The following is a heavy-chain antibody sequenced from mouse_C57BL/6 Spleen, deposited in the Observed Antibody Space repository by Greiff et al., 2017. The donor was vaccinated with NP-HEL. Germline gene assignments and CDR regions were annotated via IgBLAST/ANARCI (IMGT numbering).Heavy chain of an antibody. CDR2: ISPSDSAT. D-gene: IGHD1-1*01. V-gene: IGHV1-61*01. CDR1: GYTFTNYW. CDR3: ARYPRYYGSSPGCFDG. J-gene: IGHJ1*03. Sequence: QVQLQQPGAELVRPGSSVKLSCKASGYTFTNYWMYWVKQTPGQGLEWIGNISPSDSATHYNQKFKDKTTLTVDKSSSTDYMQLSSLTSEDSAVYDCARYPRYYGSSPGCFDGWGTGTTVTVSS.